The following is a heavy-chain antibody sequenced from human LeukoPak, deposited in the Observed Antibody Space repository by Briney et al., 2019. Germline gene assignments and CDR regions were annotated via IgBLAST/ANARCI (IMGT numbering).Heavy chain of an antibody. CDR3: AREVINYDILTGYYPNYFDY. D-gene: IGHD3-9*01. V-gene: IGHV3-11*01. CDR2: ISSSGSTI. CDR1: GFTFSDYY. Sequence: GGSLRLSCAASGFTFSDYYMSWIRQAPGKGLEWVSYISSSGSTIYYADSVKGRFTISRDNAKNSLYLQMNSLRAEDTAVYYCAREVINYDILTGYYPNYFDYWGQGTLVTVSS. J-gene: IGHJ4*02.